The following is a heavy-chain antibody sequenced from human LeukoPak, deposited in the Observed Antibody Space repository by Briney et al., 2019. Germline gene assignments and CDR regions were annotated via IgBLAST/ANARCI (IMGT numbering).Heavy chain of an antibody. J-gene: IGHJ3*02. CDR3: ARDRGGYSGYDGFDI. CDR2: IYYSGST. CDR1: GGSISSSSYY. Sequence: SETLSLTCTVSGGSISSSSYYWGWIRQPPGKGLEWIGSIYYSGSTYYNPSLKSRVTISVDTSKNQFSLKLSSVTAADTAVYYCARDRGGYSGYDGFDIWGQGTMVTFSS. V-gene: IGHV4-39*07. D-gene: IGHD5-12*01.